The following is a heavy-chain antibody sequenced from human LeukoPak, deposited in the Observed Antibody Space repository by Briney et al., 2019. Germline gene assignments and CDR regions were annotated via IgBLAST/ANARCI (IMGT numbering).Heavy chain of an antibody. Sequence: PGGSLRLSCAASGFTVSSNYMSWLRQAPGKGLDGVSVIYSGGSTYHPDSVKGRFTISRDNSKNTLYLQMHSLRAEDTAVYYCARTWGDYQRWFDPGGQGTLVTVSS. CDR2: IYSGGST. V-gene: IGHV3-53*01. CDR3: ARTWGDYQRWFDP. D-gene: IGHD4-17*01. CDR1: GFTVSSNY. J-gene: IGHJ5*02.